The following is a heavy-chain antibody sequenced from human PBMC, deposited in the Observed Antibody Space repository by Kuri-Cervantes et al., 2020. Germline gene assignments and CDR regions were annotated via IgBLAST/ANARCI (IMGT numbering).Heavy chain of an antibody. Sequence: SLKISCAASGFTFDDYAMHWVRQAPGKGLEWVSGISWNSGSIGYADSVKGRFTISRDNAKNSLYLQMNSLRAEDTAVYYCARDLGSGSYYNAHYYYYGMDVWGQGTTVTVSS. CDR3: ARDLGSGSYYNAHYYYYGMDV. CDR2: ISWNSGSI. CDR1: GFTFDDYA. D-gene: IGHD3-10*01. V-gene: IGHV3-9*01. J-gene: IGHJ6*02.